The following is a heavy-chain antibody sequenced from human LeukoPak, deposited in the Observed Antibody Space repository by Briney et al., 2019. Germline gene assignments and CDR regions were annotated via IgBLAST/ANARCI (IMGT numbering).Heavy chain of an antibody. J-gene: IGHJ3*02. CDR1: GGSISSYY. D-gene: IGHD3-22*01. V-gene: IGHV4-4*07. CDR2: IYTSGST. CDR3: ASLDLFPSTYYYDSSGQARSGAFDI. Sequence: SETLSLTCTVSGGSISSYYWSWIRQPAGKGLEWIGRIYTSGSTNYNPSLKSRVTISVDTSKNQFSLKLSSVTAADTAVYYCASLDLFPSTYYYDSSGQARSGAFDIWGQGTMVTVSS.